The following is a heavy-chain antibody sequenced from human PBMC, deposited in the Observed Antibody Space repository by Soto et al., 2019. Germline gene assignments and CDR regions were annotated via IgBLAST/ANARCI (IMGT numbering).Heavy chain of an antibody. CDR1: EXSVSKVMW. J-gene: IGHJ4*02. D-gene: IGHD1-1*01. Sequence: XTLSPTGVVSEXSVSKVMWWYWVRKPPGQGLEWIGEVHHTKRALYKPSLRSRVTVSADLFNSKIFMEVKSLGAEDTAVYYCARAGFWNLDSWGQGTPGTVSS. V-gene: IGHV4-4*02. CDR3: ARAGFWNLDS. CDR2: VHHTKRA.